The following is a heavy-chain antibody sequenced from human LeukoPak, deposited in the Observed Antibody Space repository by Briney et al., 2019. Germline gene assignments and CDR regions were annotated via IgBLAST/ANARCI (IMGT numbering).Heavy chain of an antibody. J-gene: IGHJ5*02. Sequence: PSETLSLTCTVSGGSISSYYWSWIRQPAGKGLEWIGRIYTSGSTNYNPSLKSRVTMSVDTSKNQLSLKLSSVTAADTAVYYCARYARSSSWSYWFDPWGQGTLVTVSS. V-gene: IGHV4-4*07. CDR2: IYTSGST. CDR1: GGSISSYY. CDR3: ARYARSSSWSYWFDP. D-gene: IGHD6-13*01.